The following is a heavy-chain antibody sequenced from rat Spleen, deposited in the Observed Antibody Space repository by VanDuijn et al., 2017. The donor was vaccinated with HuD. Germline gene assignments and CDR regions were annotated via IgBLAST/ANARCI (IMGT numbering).Heavy chain of an antibody. J-gene: IGHJ2*01. Sequence: EVQLVQSGGGLVQPGRSLKLSCVASGFTFNKYWMTWIRQAPGKGLEWVASIIDTGYSTYYPESVKGRFTVSRDNARSTLYLQMSSLRSEDTATYYCTRDAATYAFDYWGQGVMVTVSS. CDR1: GFTFNKYW. CDR2: IIDTGYST. V-gene: IGHV5-31*01. D-gene: IGHD2-1*01. CDR3: TRDAATYAFDY.